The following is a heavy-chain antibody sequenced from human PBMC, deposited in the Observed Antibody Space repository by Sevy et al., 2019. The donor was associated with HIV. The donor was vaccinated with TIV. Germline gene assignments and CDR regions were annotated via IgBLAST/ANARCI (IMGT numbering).Heavy chain of an antibody. J-gene: IGHJ4*01. CDR3: ARDGGNSVKWYPLY. Sequence: EGSLRLSCAASGFAFSTHAMHWVHQAPGKELEWVAVIAYEGTETFYAASVEGRFTISRDNSKNMLSLQINSLRPEDTAVYYCARDGGNSVKWYPLYWGHGTLVTVSS. D-gene: IGHD2-2*01. CDR1: GFAFSTHA. CDR2: IAYEGTET. V-gene: IGHV3-30-3*01.